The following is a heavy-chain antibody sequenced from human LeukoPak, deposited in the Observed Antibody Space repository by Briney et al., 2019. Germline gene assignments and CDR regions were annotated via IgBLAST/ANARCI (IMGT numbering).Heavy chain of an antibody. CDR3: AKDGYSSGWYFDY. D-gene: IGHD6-19*01. CDR2: ISGSGGST. J-gene: IGHJ4*02. CDR1: GFTFSSYA. V-gene: IGHV3-23*01. Sequence: GGSLRLSCAASGFTFSSYAMSWVRQAPGKGLEWVSAISGSGGSTYYADSVKGRYTISRDNSKNTLYLQMNSLRAEDTAVYYCAKDGYSSGWYFDYWGQGTLVTVSS.